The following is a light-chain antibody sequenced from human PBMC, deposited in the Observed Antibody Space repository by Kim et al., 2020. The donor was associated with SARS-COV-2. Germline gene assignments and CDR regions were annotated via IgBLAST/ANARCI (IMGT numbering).Light chain of an antibody. CDR1: RSNSGAGYD. V-gene: IGLV1-40*01. CDR2: GQN. CDR3: QSYDRSLSGFV. J-gene: IGLJ1*01. Sequence: RVPNPSTGDRSNSGAGYDLHWYQHLLGSAPKLLLYGQNNRPSGVPDRFSGSKSDTSASLAITGLQAEDEADYYCQSYDRSLSGFVFGTGTKVTVL.